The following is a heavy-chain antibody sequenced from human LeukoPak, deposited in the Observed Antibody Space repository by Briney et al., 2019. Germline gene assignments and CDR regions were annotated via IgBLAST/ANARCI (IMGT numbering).Heavy chain of an antibody. CDR3: AGAPAGSLERRSPFDY. J-gene: IGHJ4*02. V-gene: IGHV4-61*02. Sequence: PSETLSLTCTVSGGSISSASYYWSWIRQPAGKGLEWIGRIYASGSTKYNPSLKSRVTISVDTSKNQLSLKLSSVTAADTAVYYCAGAPAGSLERRSPFDYWGQGALVTVSS. CDR2: IYASGST. D-gene: IGHD2-2*01. CDR1: GGSISSASYY.